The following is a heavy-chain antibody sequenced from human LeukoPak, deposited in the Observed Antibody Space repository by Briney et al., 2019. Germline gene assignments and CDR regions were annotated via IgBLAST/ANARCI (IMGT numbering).Heavy chain of an antibody. CDR3: AREGIAAPGNYFDY. CDR2: ISHDGSNK. CDR1: GFTFGSYG. V-gene: IGHV3-30*03. D-gene: IGHD6-13*01. J-gene: IGHJ4*02. Sequence: PGGSLRLSCAASGFTFGSYGIHWVRQAPGKGLEWVAVISHDGSNKYYADSVKGRFTISRDNSKNTLYLQINSLRAEDTAFYYCAREGIAAPGNYFDYWGQGTLVTVSS.